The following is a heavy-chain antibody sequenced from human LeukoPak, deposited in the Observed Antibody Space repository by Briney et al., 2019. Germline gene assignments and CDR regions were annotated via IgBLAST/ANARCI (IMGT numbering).Heavy chain of an antibody. CDR2: IYSGGST. D-gene: IGHD3-22*01. V-gene: IGHV3-53*01. CDR3: ARSYYDSSGYYYEFAY. CDR1: GFTVSSNY. J-gene: IGHJ4*02. Sequence: GGSLRLSCAASGFTVSSNYMSWVRQAPGKGLEWVSVIYSGGSTYYADSVKGRFTISRDNSKNTLFLQMNSLRAEDTAVYFCARSYYDSSGYYYEFAYWGQGTLVTVSS.